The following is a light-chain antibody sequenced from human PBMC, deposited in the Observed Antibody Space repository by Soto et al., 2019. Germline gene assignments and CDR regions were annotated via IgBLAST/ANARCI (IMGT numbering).Light chain of an antibody. J-gene: IGKJ3*01. V-gene: IGKV1-12*01. CDR2: AAS. Sequence: DIQMTQSPSSVSASVGDRVTINCRASQDISSWLAWYQQKPGKAPKLLIYAASNLQSGVPSRFRGSGSGTEFTLTISSLQPEDFAPYFCQQGYSFAFTFGPGTKVDIK. CDR3: QQGYSFAFT. CDR1: QDISSW.